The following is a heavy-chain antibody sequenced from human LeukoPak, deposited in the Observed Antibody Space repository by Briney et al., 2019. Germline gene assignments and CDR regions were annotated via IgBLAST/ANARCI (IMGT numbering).Heavy chain of an antibody. D-gene: IGHD6-13*01. CDR3: AKRYSSSWTDDH. Sequence: GGSLRLSCAASGFTVSSNYMSWVRQAPGKGLELVSVIYTGGTTYYADSVKGRFTISRDNSKNTLYLQMNTLRAEDTAVYYCAKRYSSSWTDDHWGQGTLVTVSS. CDR1: GFTVSSNY. J-gene: IGHJ4*02. V-gene: IGHV3-66*01. CDR2: IYTGGTT.